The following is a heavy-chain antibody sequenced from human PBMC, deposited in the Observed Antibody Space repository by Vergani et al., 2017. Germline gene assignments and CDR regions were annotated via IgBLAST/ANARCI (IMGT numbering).Heavy chain of an antibody. J-gene: IGHJ4*02. CDR3: AKINFIAVAASSYYFDY. D-gene: IGHD6-19*01. Sequence: EVQLLESGGGLVQPGGSLRLSCAASGFTFSSYAMSWVRQAPGKGLEWVSAISGSGGSTYYADSVKGRFTISRDNSKNTLYLQMYSLRAEDTAVYYCAKINFIAVAASSYYFDYWGQGTLVTVSS. V-gene: IGHV3-23*01. CDR1: GFTFSSYA. CDR2: ISGSGGST.